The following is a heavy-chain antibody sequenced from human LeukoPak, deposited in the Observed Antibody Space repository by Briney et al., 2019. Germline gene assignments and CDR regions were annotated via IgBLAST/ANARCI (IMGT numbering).Heavy chain of an antibody. D-gene: IGHD1-26*01. CDR3: ARDPGSTAI. V-gene: IGHV3-30*01. Sequence: PGRSLRLSCAASGFTFSSYAMHWVRQAPGKGLEWVAVISYDGSNKYYADSVKGRFTISRDNSKNTLYLQMNSLRAEDTAVYYCARDPGSTAIWGQGTLVTVSS. J-gene: IGHJ4*02. CDR1: GFTFSSYA. CDR2: ISYDGSNK.